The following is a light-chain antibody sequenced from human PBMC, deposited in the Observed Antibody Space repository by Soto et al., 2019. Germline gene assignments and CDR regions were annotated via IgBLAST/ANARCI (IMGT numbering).Light chain of an antibody. CDR3: QQSYSTPQIP. CDR2: AAS. J-gene: IGKJ5*01. Sequence: DIQMTQSPSSLSASVGDRVTITCRASQSISSYLNWYQQKPGKAPKLLIYAASSLQSGVPSRFSGSGSGTDFTLTISSLQPEDFATYSCQQSYSTPQIPFGQGTRLEIK. V-gene: IGKV1-39*01. CDR1: QSISSY.